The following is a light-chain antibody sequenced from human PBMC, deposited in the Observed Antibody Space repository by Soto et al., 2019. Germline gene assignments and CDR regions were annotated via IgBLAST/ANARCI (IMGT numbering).Light chain of an antibody. J-gene: IGKJ1*01. CDR3: QQYGISPT. CDR2: DAS. Sequence: EIVLTQSPGTLSLSPGERATLSCRSSHSVSSNYLAWYQQKPGQAPRLLIYDASSRATGIPDRFRGSGSGTDFTLTISRLEPIDFAVYYCQQYGISPTFGQGTKVEIK. V-gene: IGKV3-20*01. CDR1: HSVSSNY.